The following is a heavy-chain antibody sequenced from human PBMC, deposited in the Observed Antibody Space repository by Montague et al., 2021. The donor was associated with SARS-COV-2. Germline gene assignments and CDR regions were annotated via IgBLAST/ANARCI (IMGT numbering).Heavy chain of an antibody. Sequence: SETLSLTCAVYGGSFSGYYWSWIRRPPGKGLEWIGESNHSGGTNXNPYRRGRVTISVDTSKNQFSMKLTSVTAADTAVYYCARGVGGSYSGGWVPVALFDFYHSMDVWGKGTTVTVSS. V-gene: IGHV4-34*01. J-gene: IGHJ6*03. CDR1: GGSFSGYY. CDR2: SNHSGGT. CDR3: ARGVGGSYSGGWVPVALFDFYHSMDV. D-gene: IGHD2-21*02.